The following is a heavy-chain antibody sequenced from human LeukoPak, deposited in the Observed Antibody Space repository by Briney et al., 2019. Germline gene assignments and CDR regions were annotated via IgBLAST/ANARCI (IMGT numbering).Heavy chain of an antibody. J-gene: IGHJ4*02. CDR2: IYYSGST. D-gene: IGHD3-10*01. CDR1: GFTVSSNY. CDR3: ARVPTMVRGVRGFDY. Sequence: GSLRLSCAASGFTVSSNYMSWIRQPPGKGLEWIGSIYYSGSTYYNPSLKSRVTISVDTSKNQFSLKLSSVTAADTAVYYCARVPTMVRGVRGFDYWGQGTLVTVSS. V-gene: IGHV4-39*07.